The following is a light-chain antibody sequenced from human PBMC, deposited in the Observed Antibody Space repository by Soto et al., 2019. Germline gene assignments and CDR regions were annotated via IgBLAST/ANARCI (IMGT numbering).Light chain of an antibody. CDR3: SSYAGSNNF. Sequence: QSALTQAASVSGSPGQSITISCTGTSSDVGTYNLVSWYQQHPGTAPKVIIYDVNKRPSGVPDRFSGSKSGNTASLTVSGLQADDEADYYCSSYAGSNNFFGGGTKVTVL. J-gene: IGLJ2*01. CDR1: SSDVGTYNL. V-gene: IGLV2-8*01. CDR2: DVN.